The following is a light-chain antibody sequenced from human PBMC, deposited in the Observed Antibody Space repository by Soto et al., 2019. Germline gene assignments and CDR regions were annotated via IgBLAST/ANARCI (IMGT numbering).Light chain of an antibody. V-gene: IGKV1-5*01. J-gene: IGKJ2*01. Sequence: DIQMTQSPSTLSASVGDRVTITCRASQSISSWLAWYQQKPGKAPKPLIYDASSLESGVPSRFSGSGSGTEFTLTISSLQPDDFATYDGQQYNSYSHTFGRGTKLEIK. CDR2: DAS. CDR3: QQYNSYSHT. CDR1: QSISSW.